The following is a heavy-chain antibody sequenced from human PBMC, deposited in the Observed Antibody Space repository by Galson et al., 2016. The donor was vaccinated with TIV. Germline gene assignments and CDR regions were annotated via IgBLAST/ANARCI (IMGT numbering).Heavy chain of an antibody. J-gene: IGHJ4*02. Sequence: SLRLSCAASGFTFSSHAMSWVRQAPGKGLEWVSAISVSGGSTYYADAVKGRFTISRDNSKSTLYLQMNSLRAEDTAVYYRAKDTSSAYSGYGYFDYWGQGTLVTVSS. D-gene: IGHD5-12*01. CDR3: AKDTSSAYSGYGYFDY. V-gene: IGHV3-23*01. CDR1: GFTFSSHA. CDR2: ISVSGGST.